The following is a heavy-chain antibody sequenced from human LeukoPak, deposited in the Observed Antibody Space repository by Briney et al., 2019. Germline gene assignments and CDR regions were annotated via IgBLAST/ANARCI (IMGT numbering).Heavy chain of an antibody. CDR1: GGSFSGYY. J-gene: IGHJ4*02. Sequence: PSETLSLTCAVYGGSFSGYYWSWIRQPPGKGLEWIGYIYYSGSTNYNPSLKSRVTISVDTSKNQFSLKLSSVTAADTAVYYCARGRDYGDYEDYWGQGTLVTVSS. D-gene: IGHD4-17*01. CDR2: IYYSGST. V-gene: IGHV4-59*01. CDR3: ARGRDYGDYEDY.